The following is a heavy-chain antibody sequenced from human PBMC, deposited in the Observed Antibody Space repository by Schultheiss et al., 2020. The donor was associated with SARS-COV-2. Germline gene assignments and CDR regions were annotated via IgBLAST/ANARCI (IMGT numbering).Heavy chain of an antibody. D-gene: IGHD3-16*02. CDR2: IKQDGSER. CDR3: AREGLRLGELSSRLY. J-gene: IGHJ4*02. Sequence: GGSLRLSCAASGFTFSNAWMSWVRQAPGKGLEWVANIKQDGSERYYVDSVKGRFTISRDNAKNSLYLQMNSLRAEDTAVYFCAREGLRLGELSSRLYWGQGTLVTVSS. CDR1: GFTFSNAW. V-gene: IGHV3-7*03.